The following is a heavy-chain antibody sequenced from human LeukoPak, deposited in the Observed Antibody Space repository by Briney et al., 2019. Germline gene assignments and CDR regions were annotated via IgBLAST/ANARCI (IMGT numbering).Heavy chain of an antibody. J-gene: IGHJ4*02. D-gene: IGHD3-16*01. V-gene: IGHV3-23*01. CDR2: MSGGGGST. CDR3: ARARGGFFAY. Sequence: GGSLRLSCAASGFTFSSYGMSWVRQAPGKGLEWVSAMSGGGGSTFYADSVKGRFTISRDNSKNTLYLQMNSLRAEDTAVYYCARARGGFFAYWGQGTLVTVSS. CDR1: GFTFSSYG.